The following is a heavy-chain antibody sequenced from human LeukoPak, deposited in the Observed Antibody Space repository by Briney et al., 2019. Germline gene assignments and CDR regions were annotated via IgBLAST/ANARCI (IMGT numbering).Heavy chain of an antibody. CDR2: INPNSGGT. V-gene: IGHV1-2*02. CDR1: GYTFTVYY. CDR3: ARDPIAVAGTKDDY. D-gene: IGHD6-19*01. J-gene: IGHJ4*02. Sequence: ASVKVSFKASGYTFTVYYMHWVRQAPGQGLEWMGWINPNSGGTNYAQKFQGRVTMTRDTSISTAYMELSRLRSDDTAVYYCARDPIAVAGTKDDYWGQGTLVTVSS.